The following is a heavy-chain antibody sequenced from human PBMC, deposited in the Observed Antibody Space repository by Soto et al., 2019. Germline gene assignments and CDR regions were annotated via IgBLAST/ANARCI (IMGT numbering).Heavy chain of an antibody. CDR3: TTVAYGEYVSDY. CDR1: GFAFTNAW. V-gene: IGHV3-15*01. J-gene: IGHJ4*02. CDR2: IRSQIDGGTT. D-gene: IGHD4-17*01. Sequence: EVELVESGGVLVEPGGSLRLSCAASGFAFTNAWMTWVRQAPGKALEWIGRIRSQIDGGTTDYAGPVKGRFTISRDDSKNTLYLQMKSPKLEDTAVYYCTTVAYGEYVSDYWGQGTLVTVSS.